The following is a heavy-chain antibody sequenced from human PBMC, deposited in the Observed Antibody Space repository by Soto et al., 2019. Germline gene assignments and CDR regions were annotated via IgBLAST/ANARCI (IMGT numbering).Heavy chain of an antibody. V-gene: IGHV3-23*01. CDR2: ISGDDGGRT. Sequence: GGSLRLSCAASGFTFRTYAMSWVRQAPGKGLEWVSSISGDDGGRTYYADSVKGRFTISRDNSKNTLDLQMNSLRVEDTALYYCAIPASSSGSPYSIDVWAQGNTVTVSS. J-gene: IGHJ6*02. CDR1: GFTFRTYA. D-gene: IGHD3-10*01. CDR3: AIPASSSGSPYSIDV.